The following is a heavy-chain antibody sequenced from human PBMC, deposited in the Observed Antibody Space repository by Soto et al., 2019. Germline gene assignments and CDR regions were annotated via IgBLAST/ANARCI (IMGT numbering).Heavy chain of an antibody. CDR3: AKDAIHFDTGDIVVVVAAGYYFDY. J-gene: IGHJ4*02. CDR2: ISGSGGST. Sequence: EVQLLESGGGLVQPGGSLRLSCAASGFTFSSYAMSWVRQAPGKGLEWVSAISGSGGSTYYADSVKGRFTISRDNSKNTMYLQMNSLRAEDTAVYYCAKDAIHFDTGDIVVVVAAGYYFDYWGQGTLVTVSS. V-gene: IGHV3-23*01. D-gene: IGHD2-15*01. CDR1: GFTFSSYA.